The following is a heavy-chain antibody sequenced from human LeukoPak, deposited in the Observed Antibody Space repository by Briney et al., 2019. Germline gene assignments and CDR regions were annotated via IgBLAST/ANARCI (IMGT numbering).Heavy chain of an antibody. J-gene: IGHJ5*02. Sequence: ASGKVCCKASGGTFSSYAISWVRQAPGQGLEWMGRIIPIFGIANYAQKVQGRGTITADKATSTASMELRSLRSEDTAVYYCASSLQSGDNWFDPWGQGTLVTVPS. CDR1: GGTFSSYA. CDR3: ASSLQSGDNWFDP. D-gene: IGHD3-10*01. V-gene: IGHV1-69*04. CDR2: IIPIFGIA.